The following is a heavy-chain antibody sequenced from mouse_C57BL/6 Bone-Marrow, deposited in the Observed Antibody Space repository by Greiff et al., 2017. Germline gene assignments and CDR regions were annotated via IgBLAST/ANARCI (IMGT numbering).Heavy chain of an antibody. Sequence: EVHLVESGGGLVKPGGSLKLSCAASGFTFSSYTMSWVRQTPEKRLEWVATISGGGGNTYYPDSVKGRFTISRDNAKNTLYLQMSSLRSEDTALYYCARGGAAQAPAWFAYWGQGTLVTVSA. V-gene: IGHV5-9*01. CDR3: ARGGAAQAPAWFAY. CDR2: ISGGGGNT. CDR1: GFTFSSYT. J-gene: IGHJ3*01. D-gene: IGHD3-2*02.